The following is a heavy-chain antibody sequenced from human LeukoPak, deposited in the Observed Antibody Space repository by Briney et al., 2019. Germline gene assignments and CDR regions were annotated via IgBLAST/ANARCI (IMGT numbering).Heavy chain of an antibody. CDR2: IHYSGST. J-gene: IGHJ6*02. D-gene: IGHD5-18*01. CDR1: GGSISSYY. CDR3: ARGANSGYSYGDYYYYGMDV. Sequence: SETLSLTCTVSGGSISSYYWSWIRQPPGKGLEWIGYIHYSGSTNYNPSLKSRVTISLDTSKNQFSLKLNSVTAADTAVYYCARGANSGYSYGDYYYYGMDVWGQGTTVTVSS. V-gene: IGHV4-59*08.